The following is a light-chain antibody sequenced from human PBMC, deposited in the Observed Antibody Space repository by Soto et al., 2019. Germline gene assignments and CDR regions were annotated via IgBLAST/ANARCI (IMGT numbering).Light chain of an antibody. V-gene: IGLV1-44*01. CDR3: AAWDDSLNGSV. CDR2: SNN. CDR1: SSNIGSNT. J-gene: IGLJ2*01. Sequence: QSVLTQPPSASGTPGQRVTFSCSGSSSNIGSNTVNWYQQLPGTAPKLLIYSNNQRPSGVPDRFSGSKSGTSASLAISGLQSEDEADYYCAAWDDSLNGSVFGGGTKLNVL.